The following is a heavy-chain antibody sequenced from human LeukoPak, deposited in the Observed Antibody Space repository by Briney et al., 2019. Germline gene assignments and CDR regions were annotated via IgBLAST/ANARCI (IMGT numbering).Heavy chain of an antibody. D-gene: IGHD3-22*01. Sequence: GGSLRLSCAASGFTFSSYAMHWVRQAPGKGLEWAAVISYDGSNKYYADSVKGRFTISRDDSKNTLYLQMNSLRAEDTAVYYCASGITMIVVVHWGQGTLVTVSS. V-gene: IGHV3-30*01. CDR3: ASGITMIVVVH. CDR2: ISYDGSNK. CDR1: GFTFSSYA. J-gene: IGHJ4*02.